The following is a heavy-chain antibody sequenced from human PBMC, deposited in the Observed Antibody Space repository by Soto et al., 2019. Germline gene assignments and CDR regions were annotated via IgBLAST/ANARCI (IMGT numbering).Heavy chain of an antibody. J-gene: IGHJ5*02. CDR1: GGSFSGYY. CDR2: INHTGST. Sequence: SETLSLTCAVYGGSFSGYYRSWIRQPPGKGLEWIGEINHTGSTNYNPSLKSRVTMSVDTSKNQFSLKLSSVTAADTAVYYCAGKWLRNINWFDPWGQGTLVTVSS. D-gene: IGHD5-12*01. V-gene: IGHV4-34*01. CDR3: AGKWLRNINWFDP.